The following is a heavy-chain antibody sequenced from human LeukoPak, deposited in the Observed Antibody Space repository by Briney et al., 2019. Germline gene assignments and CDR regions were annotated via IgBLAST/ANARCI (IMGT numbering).Heavy chain of an antibody. J-gene: IGHJ4*02. D-gene: IGHD3-10*01. CDR1: GFTFSSYA. Sequence: PGRSLRLSCAASGFTFSSYAMHWVRQAPGKGLEWVAVISYDGSNKYYADSVKGRFTISRDNAKNSLYLQMNSLRAEDTAVYYCARGFYYYGSGSYLFDYWGQGTLVTVSS. CDR2: ISYDGSNK. CDR3: ARGFYYYGSGSYLFDY. V-gene: IGHV3-30*04.